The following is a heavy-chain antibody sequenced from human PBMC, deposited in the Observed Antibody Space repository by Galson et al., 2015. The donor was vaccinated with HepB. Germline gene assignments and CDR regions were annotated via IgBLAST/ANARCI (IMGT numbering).Heavy chain of an antibody. J-gene: IGHJ6*02. V-gene: IGHV1-69*13. Sequence: SVKVSCKASGGTFSSYAISWVRQAPGQGLEWMGGIIPIFGTANYAQKFQGRVTITADESTSTAYMELSSLRSEDTAVYYCARVDRQPNYYDSSGYQGDYYYGMDVWGQGTTVTVSS. CDR2: IIPIFGTA. CDR3: ARVDRQPNYYDSSGYQGDYYYGMDV. CDR1: GGTFSSYA. D-gene: IGHD3-22*01.